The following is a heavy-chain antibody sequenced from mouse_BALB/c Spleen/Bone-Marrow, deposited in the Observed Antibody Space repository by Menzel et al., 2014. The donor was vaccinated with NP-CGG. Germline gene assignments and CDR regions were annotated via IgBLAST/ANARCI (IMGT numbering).Heavy chain of an antibody. J-gene: IGHJ2*01. CDR2: TNPGSGGT. Sequence: VQLQQSGAELVRPGTSVKVSCKASGYAFTNYLIEWVKQRPGQGLGWIGVTNPGSGGTNYNEKFKDKATLTADESSSTAYMQLSSLTSDDSAVYFCSRQAATFFDYWGQGTTLTASS. CDR1: GYAFTNYL. CDR3: SRQAATFFDY. V-gene: IGHV1-54*03. D-gene: IGHD1-2*01.